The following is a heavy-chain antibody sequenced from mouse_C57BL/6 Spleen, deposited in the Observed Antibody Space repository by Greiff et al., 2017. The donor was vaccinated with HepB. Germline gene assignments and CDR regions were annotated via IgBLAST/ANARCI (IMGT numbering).Heavy chain of an antibody. D-gene: IGHD2-2*01. Sequence: EVMLVESEGGLVQPGSSLKLSCTASGFTFSDYYMAWVRQVPEKGLEWVANINYDGSSTYYLDSLKSRFIISRDNAKNILYLQMSSLKSEDTATYYCARDARGYDAGLDYWGQGTTLTVSS. CDR3: ARDARGYDAGLDY. V-gene: IGHV5-16*01. J-gene: IGHJ2*01. CDR1: GFTFSDYY. CDR2: INYDGSST.